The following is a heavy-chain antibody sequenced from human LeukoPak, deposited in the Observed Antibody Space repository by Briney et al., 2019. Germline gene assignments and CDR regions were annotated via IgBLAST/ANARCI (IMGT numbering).Heavy chain of an antibody. CDR2: IYYSGST. V-gene: IGHV4-59*12. CDR3: ARGPSDYFDY. D-gene: IGHD3-10*01. J-gene: IGHJ4*02. Sequence: SETLSLTCTVSGGSISSYYWSWLRQPPGKGLEWIGYIYYSGSTNYNPSLKSRVTMSVDTSKNQFSLKLSSVTAADTAVYYCARGPSDYFDYWGQGTLVTVSS. CDR1: GGSISSYY.